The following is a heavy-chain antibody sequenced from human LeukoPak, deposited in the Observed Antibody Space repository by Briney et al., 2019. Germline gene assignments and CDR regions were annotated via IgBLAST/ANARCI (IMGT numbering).Heavy chain of an antibody. CDR3: ARDLGPYTGSYYSYYHYMDV. CDR2: ISAYNGNT. V-gene: IGHV1-18*01. D-gene: IGHD1-26*01. Sequence: ASVKVSCKASGYSFTAYGITWMRQAPGQGLEWMGWISAYNGNTHYAERLQDRVTMTTDTSTDTAYLELGSLRVDDTAIYYCARDLGPYTGSYYSYYHYMDVWGEGTSVTVSS. J-gene: IGHJ6*03. CDR1: GYSFTAYG.